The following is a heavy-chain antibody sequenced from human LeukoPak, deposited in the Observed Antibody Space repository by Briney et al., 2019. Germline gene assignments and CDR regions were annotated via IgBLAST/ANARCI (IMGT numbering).Heavy chain of an antibody. CDR2: ISTSGGGT. CDR3: ARDHYWSFDY. CDR1: GFTFSAYT. Sequence: PGGSLRLSCAASGFTFSAYTMSWVRQAPGRGLEWVSHISTSGGGTYYADSVKGRFTISRDNAKNSLYLQMNSLRNEDTAVYYCARDHYWSFDYWGQGSLVTVSA. J-gene: IGHJ4*02. D-gene: IGHD2-8*02. V-gene: IGHV3-48*02.